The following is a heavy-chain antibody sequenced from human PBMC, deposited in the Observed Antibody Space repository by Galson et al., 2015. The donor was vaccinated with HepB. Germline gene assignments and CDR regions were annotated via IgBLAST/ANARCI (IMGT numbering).Heavy chain of an antibody. J-gene: IGHJ1*01. CDR3: VRGPWFGELTGILVLQH. CDR2: VNPYNGNT. Sequence: SVKVSCKASGYTFTSYGISYVRQAPGQGLEWVGWVNPYNGNTNYAQKFQGRVTMTTDTSTSTAYMELRSLRSDDTAVYYCVRGPWFGELTGILVLQHWGQGTLVTVSS. CDR1: GYTFTSYG. V-gene: IGHV1-18*04. D-gene: IGHD3-10*01.